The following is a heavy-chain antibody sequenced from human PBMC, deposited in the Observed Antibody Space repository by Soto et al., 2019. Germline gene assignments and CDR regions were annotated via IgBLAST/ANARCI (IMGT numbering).Heavy chain of an antibody. CDR3: ARVGRYCSSTSCYYYGMDV. CDR2: IYSGGST. CDR1: GFTVSSNY. D-gene: IGHD2-2*01. Sequence: PGGSLRLSCAASGFTVSSNYMSWVRQAPGKGLEWVSVIYSGGSTYYADSVKGRFTISRDNSKNTLYLQMNSLRAEDTAVYYCARVGRYCSSTSCYYYGMDVWGQGTTVTVSS. V-gene: IGHV3-53*01. J-gene: IGHJ6*02.